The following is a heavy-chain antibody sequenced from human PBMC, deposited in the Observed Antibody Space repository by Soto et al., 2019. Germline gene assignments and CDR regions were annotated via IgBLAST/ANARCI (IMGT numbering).Heavy chain of an antibody. CDR1: GDTFTNFG. CDR3: ARVLRGVVNWFDP. D-gene: IGHD3-10*01. V-gene: IGHV1-18*01. CDR2: IATYNRNK. Sequence: HLVQSGPEVKKPGASVTVSCKTSGDTFTNFGLSWVRQAPGQGLERMGWIATYNRNKNYAQKFQGRLTLTTDTSTSTGYMELKSLEYDDTAVYYCARVLRGVVNWFDPWGQGTLVTVSS. J-gene: IGHJ5*02.